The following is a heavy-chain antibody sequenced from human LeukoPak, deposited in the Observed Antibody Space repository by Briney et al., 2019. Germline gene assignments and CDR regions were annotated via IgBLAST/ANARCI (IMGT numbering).Heavy chain of an antibody. CDR1: GGCISSYY. V-gene: IGHV4-59*08. Sequence: PSETLSLTCTVSGGCISSYYWSWIRQPPGKGLEWIGYIYYSGSTNYNPSLKSRVTISVDTSKNQFSLKLSSVTAADTAVYYCARYDSSGLEAFDIWGQGTMVTVSS. J-gene: IGHJ3*02. CDR3: ARYDSSGLEAFDI. CDR2: IYYSGST. D-gene: IGHD3-22*01.